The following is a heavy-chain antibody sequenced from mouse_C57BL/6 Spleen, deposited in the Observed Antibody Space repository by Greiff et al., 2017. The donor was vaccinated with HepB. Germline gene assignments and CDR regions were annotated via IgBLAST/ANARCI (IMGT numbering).Heavy chain of an antibody. J-gene: IGHJ4*01. Sequence: VKLVESGGGLVQPGGSLKLSCAASGFTFSDYYMYWVRQTPEKRLEWVAYISNGGGSTYYPDTVKGRFTISRDNAKNTLYLQMSRLKSEDTAMYYCARLGYYAMDYWGQGTSVTVSS. CDR3: ARLGYYAMDY. CDR1: GFTFSDYY. CDR2: ISNGGGST. V-gene: IGHV5-12*01.